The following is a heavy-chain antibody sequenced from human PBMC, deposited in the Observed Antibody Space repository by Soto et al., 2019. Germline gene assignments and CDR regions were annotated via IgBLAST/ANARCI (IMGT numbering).Heavy chain of an antibody. CDR3: AKDIWGGIIMSPDY. Sequence: SVKVSCKASGGTFSSYAISWVRQAPGQGLEWMGGIIPIFGTANYAQKFQGRVTITADESTSTAYMELSSLRAEDTALYYCAKDIWGGIIMSPDYWGQGTLVTVSS. D-gene: IGHD3-10*01. CDR2: IIPIFGTA. J-gene: IGHJ4*02. V-gene: IGHV1-69*13. CDR1: GGTFSSYA.